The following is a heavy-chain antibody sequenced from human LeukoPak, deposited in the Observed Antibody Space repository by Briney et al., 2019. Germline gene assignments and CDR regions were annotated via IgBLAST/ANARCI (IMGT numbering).Heavy chain of an antibody. D-gene: IGHD1-26*01. V-gene: IGHV3-49*04. J-gene: IGHJ4*02. CDR2: IRSKAYGGTT. CDR1: GFTFGDYA. CDR3: TRDLPHAQSGSYYPGN. Sequence: PGRSLRLSCTASGFTFGDYAMSWVRQAPGKGLEWVGFIRSKAYGGTTEYAASVKGRFTISRDDSKSIAYLQMNSLKTEDTAVYYCTRDLPHAQSGSYYPGNWGQGTLVTVSS.